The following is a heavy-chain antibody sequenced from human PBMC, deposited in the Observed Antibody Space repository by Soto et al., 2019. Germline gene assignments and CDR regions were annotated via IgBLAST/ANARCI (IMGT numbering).Heavy chain of an antibody. V-gene: IGHV1-8*01. Sequence: EASVKVSCKASGYTFTSYDINWVRQATGQGLEWMGWMNPNSGNTGYAQKFQGRVTMTRNTSISTAYMELSSLRSEDTAVYYCARILSSGYDLAYAFDIWGQGTMVTVSS. CDR2: MNPNSGNT. CDR3: ARILSSGYDLAYAFDI. CDR1: GYTFTSYD. D-gene: IGHD5-12*01. J-gene: IGHJ3*02.